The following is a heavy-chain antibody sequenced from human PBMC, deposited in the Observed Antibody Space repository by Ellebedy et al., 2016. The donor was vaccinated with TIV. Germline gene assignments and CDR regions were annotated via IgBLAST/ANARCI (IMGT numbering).Heavy chain of an antibody. V-gene: IGHV3-21*01. J-gene: IGHJ4*02. CDR1: GFTFSSST. CDR3: ASFLAITLVRGASNYDY. CDR2: ITNSGNFI. D-gene: IGHD3-10*01. Sequence: PGGSLRLSCAASGFTFSSSTMNRVRQAPGKGLEWVSSITNSGNFIYYADSVKGRFTITRDNAKNSLYLRINSLGAEDSAIYYCASFLAITLVRGASNYDYWGQGTPVTVSS.